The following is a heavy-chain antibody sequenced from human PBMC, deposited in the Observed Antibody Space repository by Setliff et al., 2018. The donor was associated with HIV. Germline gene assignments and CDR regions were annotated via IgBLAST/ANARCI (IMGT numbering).Heavy chain of an antibody. D-gene: IGHD3-9*01. J-gene: IGHJ6*03. V-gene: IGHV1-2*02. CDR1: GYTFTDYF. CDR2: ISPDNGNT. CDR3: ARDYRTTDILSSGYMDV. Sequence: GASVKVSCKSSGYTFTDYFIHWVRQAPGQGLEWMGWISPDNGNTRISQRFRGSVTMTRDRSINTAFMELSNLRSDDTAVYYCARDYRTTDILSSGYMDVWGKGTTVTVSS.